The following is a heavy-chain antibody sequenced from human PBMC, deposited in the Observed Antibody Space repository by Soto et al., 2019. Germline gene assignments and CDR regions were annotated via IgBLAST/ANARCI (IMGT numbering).Heavy chain of an antibody. Sequence: EVQLVESGGGLVQPGGSLRLSCAASGFTFSSYSMNWVRQAPGKGLEWVSYISSSSSTIYYADSVKGRFTISRDNAKNSLYLQMNSLRDEDTAVYYCARVGSSSSWAANWFDPWGQGTLVTVSS. J-gene: IGHJ5*02. CDR1: GFTFSSYS. D-gene: IGHD6-6*01. CDR2: ISSSSSTI. V-gene: IGHV3-48*02. CDR3: ARVGSSSSWAANWFDP.